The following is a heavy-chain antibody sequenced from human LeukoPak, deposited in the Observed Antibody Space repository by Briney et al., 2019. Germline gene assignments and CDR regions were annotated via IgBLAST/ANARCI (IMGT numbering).Heavy chain of an antibody. CDR2: ISGSGVGT. Sequence: GGSLRLSCAASGFTFRNSAMSWVRQAPGKGLEWVSTISGSGVGTYYADSVKGRFTISRDNFKNTLYLQMNSLRAEDTAVYYCAKNNWNDMPFVDDWGQGTLVTVTS. CDR3: AKNNWNDMPFVDD. CDR1: GFTFRNSA. D-gene: IGHD1-20*01. V-gene: IGHV3-23*01. J-gene: IGHJ4*02.